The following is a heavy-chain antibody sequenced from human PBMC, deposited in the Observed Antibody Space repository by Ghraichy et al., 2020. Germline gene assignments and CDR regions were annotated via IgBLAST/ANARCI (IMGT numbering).Heavy chain of an antibody. CDR1: GFTFSNYW. CDR2: IKLDGSEK. D-gene: IGHD3-16*01. V-gene: IGHV3-7*03. J-gene: IGHJ4*02. Sequence: GSLRLSCAASGFTFSNYWMNWVRQAPGKGLEWVANIKLDGSEKNYVDSVKGRFTISRDTSRNSVYPQMNSLRAEDTAVYYCGGGLGLDFDYWGQGTLVTVSS. CDR3: GGGLGLDFDY.